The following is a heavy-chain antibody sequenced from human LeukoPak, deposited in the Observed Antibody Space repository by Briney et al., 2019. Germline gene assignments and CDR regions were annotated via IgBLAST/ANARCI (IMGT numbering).Heavy chain of an antibody. Sequence: AGSLRLSCAASGFSFSSYEMNWVRQAPGKGLEWVSYISSSGNTIYYADSVRGRFTISRDNAKNSLYLQMNSLRAEDTAVYYCAKHPQDWGQGTLVSVSS. CDR2: ISSSGNTI. V-gene: IGHV3-48*03. J-gene: IGHJ4*02. CDR1: GFSFSSYE. CDR3: AKHPQD.